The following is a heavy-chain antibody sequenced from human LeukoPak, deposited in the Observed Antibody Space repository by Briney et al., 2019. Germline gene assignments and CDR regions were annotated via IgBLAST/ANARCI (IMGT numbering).Heavy chain of an antibody. CDR2: INPNSGGT. Sequence: ASVKVSCKASGYTFTGYYMHWVRQAPGQGLAWMGWINPNSGGTNYAQKFQGRVTMTRDTSISTAYMELSRLRSDDTAVYYCARDPDITIFGVVKGGFDYWGQGTLVTVSS. D-gene: IGHD3-3*01. CDR3: ARDPDITIFGVVKGGFDY. V-gene: IGHV1-2*02. CDR1: GYTFTGYY. J-gene: IGHJ4*02.